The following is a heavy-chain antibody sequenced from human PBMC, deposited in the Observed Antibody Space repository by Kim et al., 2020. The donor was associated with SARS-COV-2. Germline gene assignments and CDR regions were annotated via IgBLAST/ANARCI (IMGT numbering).Heavy chain of an antibody. CDR1: GINFNAYR. CDR2: IKEDGSER. Sequence: GGSLRLSCVVSGINFNAYRMSWVRQAPGKGLEWVATIKEDGSERQYVDSVQGRFIISRDDGRNSHFLQMNSLRVDDTAVYYCASVLSDSRGWYHFDNRGQGTLVTVSS. V-gene: IGHV3-7*01. CDR3: ASVLSDSRGWYHFDN. J-gene: IGHJ4*02. D-gene: IGHD6-19*01.